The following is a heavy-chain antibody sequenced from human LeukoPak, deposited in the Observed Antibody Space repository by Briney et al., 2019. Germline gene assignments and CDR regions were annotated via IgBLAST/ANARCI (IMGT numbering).Heavy chain of an antibody. J-gene: IGHJ5*02. Sequence: SETLPLTCTVSGGSISSSSYYWGWIRQPPGTGLEWIGSIYYSGSTYYNPSLKSRVTISVDASKNQFSLKLSSVTAADTAVYYCARQVNYDFWSGYSPFNWFDPWGQGTLVTVSS. CDR1: GGSISSSSYY. CDR3: ARQVNYDFWSGYSPFNWFDP. D-gene: IGHD3-3*01. CDR2: IYYSGST. V-gene: IGHV4-39*01.